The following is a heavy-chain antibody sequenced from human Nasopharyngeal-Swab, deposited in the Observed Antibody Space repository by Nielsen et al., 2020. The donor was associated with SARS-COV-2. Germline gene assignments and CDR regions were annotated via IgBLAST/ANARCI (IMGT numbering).Heavy chain of an antibody. CDR3: ARGNIVVVPAAIRYYYYYYMDV. Sequence: GESLKISCAASGFTFSSYDMHWVRQAPGKGLEWVSAIGTAGDTYYPGSVKGRFTISRENAKNSLYLQMNSLRAEDTAVYYCARGNIVVVPAAIRYYYYYYMDVWGKGTTVTVSS. V-gene: IGHV3-13*01. J-gene: IGHJ6*03. CDR2: IGTAGDT. CDR1: GFTFSSYD. D-gene: IGHD2-2*01.